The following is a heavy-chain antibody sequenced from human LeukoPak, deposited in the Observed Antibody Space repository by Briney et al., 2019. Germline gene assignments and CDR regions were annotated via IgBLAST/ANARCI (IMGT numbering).Heavy chain of an antibody. CDR1: GFTFSSYG. J-gene: IGHJ4*02. Sequence: GGSLRLSCAASGFTFSSYGMHWVRQAPGKGLEWVAVIWYDGSNKYYADSVKGRFTISRDNSKNTLYLQMNSLRAEDTAVYYCARVSGYSYGYTDYRGQGTLVTVSS. D-gene: IGHD5-18*01. CDR3: ARVSGYSYGYTDY. CDR2: IWYDGSNK. V-gene: IGHV3-33*01.